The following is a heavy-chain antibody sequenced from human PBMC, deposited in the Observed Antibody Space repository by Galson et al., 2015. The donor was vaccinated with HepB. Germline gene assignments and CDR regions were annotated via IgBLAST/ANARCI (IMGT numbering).Heavy chain of an antibody. CDR3: ARDRDYGDYVFEY. V-gene: IGHV1-69*13. D-gene: IGHD4-17*01. CDR1: GGTFSSYA. Sequence: SVKVSCKASGGTFSSYAISWVRQAPGQGLEWMGGIIPIFGTANYAQKFQGRVTITADESTSTAYMELSSLRSEDTAVYYCARDRDYGDYVFEYWGQGTLVTVSS. CDR2: IIPIFGTA. J-gene: IGHJ4*02.